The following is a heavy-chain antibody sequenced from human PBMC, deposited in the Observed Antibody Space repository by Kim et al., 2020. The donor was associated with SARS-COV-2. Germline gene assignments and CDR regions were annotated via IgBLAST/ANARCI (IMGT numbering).Heavy chain of an antibody. CDR2: IKQDGSEK. CDR3: ARVFLPWAAAGLYY. D-gene: IGHD6-13*01. J-gene: IGHJ4*02. Sequence: GGSLRLSCAASGFTFSSYWMSWVRQAPGKGLEWVANIKQDGSEKYYVDSVKGRFTISRDNAKNSLYLQMNSLRAEDTAVYYCARVFLPWAAAGLYYWGQGTLVTVSS. CDR1: GFTFSSYW. V-gene: IGHV3-7*03.